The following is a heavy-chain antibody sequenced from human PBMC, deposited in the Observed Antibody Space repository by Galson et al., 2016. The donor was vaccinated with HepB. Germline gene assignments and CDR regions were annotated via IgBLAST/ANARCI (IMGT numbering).Heavy chain of an antibody. CDR1: GFSLSSRGMC. Sequence: PALVKPTQTLTLTCTFSGFSLSSRGMCMSWIRQPPGKGLEWLALIDWDDDKNYNPSLRTRLTISKDTSRNQVVLEVTNLDPVDTATYYCARMLRWDYYDKIAIPGFFDVWGQGTMVTVSS. CDR2: IDWDDDK. V-gene: IGHV2-70*01. D-gene: IGHD3-22*01. J-gene: IGHJ3*01. CDR3: ARMLRWDYYDKIAIPGFFDV.